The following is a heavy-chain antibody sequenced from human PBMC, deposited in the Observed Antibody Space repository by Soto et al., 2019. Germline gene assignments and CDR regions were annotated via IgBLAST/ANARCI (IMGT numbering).Heavy chain of an antibody. D-gene: IGHD1-1*01. CDR2: IIPILGIA. V-gene: IGHV1-69*02. J-gene: IGHJ6*03. Sequence: ASVKVSCKASGGTFSSYTISWVRQAPGQGLEWMGRIIPILGIANYAQKFQGRVTITADKSTSTAYMELSSLRSEDTAVYYCASGEVQLEIPESVYMDVWGKGTTVTVSS. CDR1: GGTFSSYT. CDR3: ASGEVQLEIPESVYMDV.